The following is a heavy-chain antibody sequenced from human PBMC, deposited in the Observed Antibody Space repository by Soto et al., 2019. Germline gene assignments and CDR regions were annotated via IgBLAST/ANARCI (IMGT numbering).Heavy chain of an antibody. J-gene: IGHJ3*02. CDR1: GGSISSSRYY. V-gene: IGHV4-39*01. D-gene: IGHD3-10*01. CDR2: IYFSGST. CDR3: ARLNYGSGSFYNPGGAFDI. Sequence: QLHLQESGPGLVKPSETLSLTCTVSGGSISSSRYYWGWIRQPPGKGLEWIGSIYFSGSTYYNPSLKSRVKISQDTPKKQFSLHLSCVTAADTAVYYCARLNYGSGSFYNPGGAFDIWGQGTMVTVSS.